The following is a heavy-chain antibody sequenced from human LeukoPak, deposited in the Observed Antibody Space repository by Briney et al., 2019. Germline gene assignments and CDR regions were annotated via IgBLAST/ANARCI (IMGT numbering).Heavy chain of an antibody. J-gene: IGHJ6*02. CDR2: IDPNSGGT. CDR3: ARDWQWLVQGRYYYGMDV. CDR1: GYTFTGYY. V-gene: IGHV1-2*02. D-gene: IGHD6-19*01. Sequence: ASVKVSCKASGYTFTGYYMHWVRQAPGQGLEWMGWIDPNSGGTNYAQKFQGRVTMTRDTSISTAYMELSRLRSDDTAVYYCARDWQWLVQGRYYYGMDVWGQGTTVTVSS.